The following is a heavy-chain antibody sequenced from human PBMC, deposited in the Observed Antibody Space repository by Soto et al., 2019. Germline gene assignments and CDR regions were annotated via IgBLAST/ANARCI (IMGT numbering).Heavy chain of an antibody. V-gene: IGHV3-33*01. CDR1: GFDFSRSG. Sequence: QVQLVESGGGVVQPGKSLRLSCEASGFDFSRSGMHWVRQAPGKGLEWVAVIWNDGSSKYYGDSVKGRLFISRDNSKSTPYLQMNSLRGENTAVYYCATDYQMFSRYMDNWGQGTLVTVSS. D-gene: IGHD1-1*01. J-gene: IGHJ4*02. CDR3: ATDYQMFSRYMDN. CDR2: IWNDGSSK.